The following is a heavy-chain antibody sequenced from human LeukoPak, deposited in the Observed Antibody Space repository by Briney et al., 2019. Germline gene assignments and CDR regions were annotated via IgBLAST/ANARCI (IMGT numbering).Heavy chain of an antibody. V-gene: IGHV3-48*02. CDR2: ISSSGSTT. D-gene: IGHD6-13*01. CDR1: GFSFSSYS. J-gene: IGHJ6*03. Sequence: PGGSLRLSCAASGFSFSSYSINWVRQAPGKGLEWISHISSSGSTTLYADSVKGRFTISRDNGENSLSLQMNSLRDEDTAVYYCARGYSCNWRQSYYYYMDVWGKGTTVAVSS. CDR3: ARGYSCNWRQSYYYYMDV.